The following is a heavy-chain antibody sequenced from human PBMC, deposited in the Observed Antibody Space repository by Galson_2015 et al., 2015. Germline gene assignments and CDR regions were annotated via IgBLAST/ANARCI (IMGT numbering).Heavy chain of an antibody. Sequence: SVKVSCKVSGRSLSDLSMHWVRQPPGKGLEWVGGFVPEGDETASAQKFLGRVTMTEDTSSDTAYMEMKSLTSDDTAVYFCAAAPPRTSMIVPYWLAAWGQGTLVTVSS. CDR1: GRSLSDLS. V-gene: IGHV1-24*01. CDR3: AAAPPRTSMIVPYWLAA. D-gene: IGHD1-1*01. CDR2: FVPEGDET. J-gene: IGHJ5*02.